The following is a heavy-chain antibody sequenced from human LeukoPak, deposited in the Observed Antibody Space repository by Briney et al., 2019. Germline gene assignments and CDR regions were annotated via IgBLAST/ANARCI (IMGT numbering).Heavy chain of an antibody. V-gene: IGHV3-7*01. Sequence: GGSLRLSCAASGFTFSSYWMSWVRQAPGKGLEWVANIKQDGSEKYYVDSVKGRFTISRDNAKNSLYLQMNSLRAEDTAVYYCARDHSYDYVWGSYEDYWSQGTLVTVSS. D-gene: IGHD3-16*01. CDR2: IKQDGSEK. CDR3: ARDHSYDYVWGSYEDY. CDR1: GFTFSSYW. J-gene: IGHJ4*02.